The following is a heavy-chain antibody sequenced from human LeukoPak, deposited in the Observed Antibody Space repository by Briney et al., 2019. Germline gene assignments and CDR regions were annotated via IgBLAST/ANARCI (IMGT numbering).Heavy chain of an antibody. CDR3: ARDLLTDDSRSGLIRGAWFDP. V-gene: IGHV3-7*01. Sequence: GGSLRLSCAGSGFNFGAYWMTWVRQSPGKGLEWVATIKEDGSEKYYVDSVKGRFTISRDNAEKSLFLQLDSLRVEDTALYYCARDLLTDDSRSGLIRGAWFDPWGQGTLVTVSS. J-gene: IGHJ5*02. CDR2: IKEDGSEK. CDR1: GFNFGAYW. D-gene: IGHD3-3*01.